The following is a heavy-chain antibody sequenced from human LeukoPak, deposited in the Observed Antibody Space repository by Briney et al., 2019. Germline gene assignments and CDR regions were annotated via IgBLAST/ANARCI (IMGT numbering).Heavy chain of an antibody. J-gene: IGHJ4*02. CDR2: ISNSGDST. Sequence: GGSLRLSCAASGCTFSTYAMSWVRQAPGEGLQWVSGISNSGDSTYYLDSVKGRFTISRDNSKNTLHLQMSSLRAEDTALYYCVKDRCDRATCPEVWGQGTLVTVSS. D-gene: IGHD1-14*01. V-gene: IGHV3-23*01. CDR3: VKDRCDRATCPEV. CDR1: GCTFSTYA.